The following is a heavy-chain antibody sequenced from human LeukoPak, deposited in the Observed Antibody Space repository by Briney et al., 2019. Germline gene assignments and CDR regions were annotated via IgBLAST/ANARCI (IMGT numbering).Heavy chain of an antibody. J-gene: IGHJ3*02. CDR2: IYPGDSDT. Sequence: GESLKISCKASENSFTTSWIGWVRQMPGRGLEWMGIIYPGDSDTRYSPSFQGQATISADKSISTAYLQWSSLKASDTAMYYCANTRFKNLFDTFDIWGQGTMVTVSS. CDR3: ANTRFKNLFDTFDI. D-gene: IGHD1-14*01. V-gene: IGHV5-51*01. CDR1: ENSFTTSW.